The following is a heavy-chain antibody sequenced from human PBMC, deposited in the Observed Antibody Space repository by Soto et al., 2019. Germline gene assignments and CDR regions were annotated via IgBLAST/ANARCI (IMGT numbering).Heavy chain of an antibody. Sequence: GGSLRLSCAASGFTFSAYSMNWVRQAPGKGLEWVSHISSGGTIIYYADSVKGRFTISRDSAKNSLYLQMNSLRAEDTAVYYCARVPRQLVYNNYYYHMDVWGKGTTVTVSS. CDR3: ARVPRQLVYNNYYYHMDV. V-gene: IGHV3-48*01. CDR2: ISSGGTII. D-gene: IGHD6-6*01. CDR1: GFTFSAYS. J-gene: IGHJ6*03.